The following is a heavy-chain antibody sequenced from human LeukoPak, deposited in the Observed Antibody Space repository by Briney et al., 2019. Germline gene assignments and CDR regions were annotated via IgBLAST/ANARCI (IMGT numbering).Heavy chain of an antibody. D-gene: IGHD1-26*01. CDR1: GDSVSSNSAA. V-gene: IGHV6-1*01. CDR3: AREIAAGGGSYPYFDY. Sequence: SQTLSLTCAISGDSVSSNSAAWNWIRQSPSRGLEWLGRTYYRSKWYNDYAVSVKSRITINPDTSKNQFSLQLNSVTPEDTAVYYCAREIAAGGGSYPYFDYWGQGTLVTVSS. J-gene: IGHJ4*02. CDR2: TYYRSKWYN.